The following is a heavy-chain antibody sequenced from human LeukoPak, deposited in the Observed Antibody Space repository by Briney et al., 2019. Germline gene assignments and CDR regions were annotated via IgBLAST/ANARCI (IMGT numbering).Heavy chain of an antibody. CDR1: GASFNSDDQY. Sequence: SEILSLTCTVSGASFNSDDQYWNWIRQSPGKGLAWIGSIHPSGMLYNNPSLESRVTMSRDTSKNQFSLNLNSVTAADTAVYFCSRGLDSRKLGYWGQGILVTVSS. V-gene: IGHV4-31*03. J-gene: IGHJ4*02. CDR2: IHPSGML. D-gene: IGHD3-22*01. CDR3: SRGLDSRKLGY.